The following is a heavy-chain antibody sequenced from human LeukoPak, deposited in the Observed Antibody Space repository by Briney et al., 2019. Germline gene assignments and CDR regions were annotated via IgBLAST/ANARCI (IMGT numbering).Heavy chain of an antibody. J-gene: IGHJ4*02. V-gene: IGHV3-30*18. Sequence: GRSLRLSCAASGFTFSSYGMHWVRQAPGKGLEWVAVISYDGSNKYYADSVKGRFTISRDNSKNTLYLQMNSLRAEDTAVYYCAKDRAVAGTSILDYWGQGTLVTVSS. D-gene: IGHD6-19*01. CDR3: AKDRAVAGTSILDY. CDR2: ISYDGSNK. CDR1: GFTFSSYG.